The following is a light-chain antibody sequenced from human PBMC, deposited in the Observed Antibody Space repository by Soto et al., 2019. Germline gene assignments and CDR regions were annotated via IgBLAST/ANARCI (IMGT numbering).Light chain of an antibody. J-gene: IGKJ1*01. Sequence: EIVLTQSPGTLSLSPGERATLSCRASQSVSSSYLAWYQQKPGQAPRLLIYGASSRATGIPDRLSGSGSGTDFTLTISRLEPEDFAVYYCQQYGRSPQWTFGQGTKVDIK. CDR3: QQYGRSPQWT. V-gene: IGKV3-20*01. CDR2: GAS. CDR1: QSVSSSY.